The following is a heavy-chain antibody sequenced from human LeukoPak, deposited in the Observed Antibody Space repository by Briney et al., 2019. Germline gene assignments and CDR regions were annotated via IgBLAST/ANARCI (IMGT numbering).Heavy chain of an antibody. D-gene: IGHD3-3*01. J-gene: IGHJ3*02. CDR3: ASAYYDFWSGHNDAFDI. CDR2: INSDGSST. V-gene: IGHV3-74*01. CDR1: GFTFGSCW. Sequence: GGSLRLSCAASGFTFGSCWMHWVRQAPGKGLVWVSRINSDGSSTSYADSVKGRFTISRDNAKNTLYLQMNSLRAEDTAVYYCASAYYDFWSGHNDAFDIWGQGTMVTVSS.